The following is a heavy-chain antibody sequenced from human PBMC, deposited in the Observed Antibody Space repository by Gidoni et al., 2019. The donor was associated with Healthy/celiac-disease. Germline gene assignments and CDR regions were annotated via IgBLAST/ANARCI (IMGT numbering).Heavy chain of an antibody. Sequence: QVQLVQSGAEVKKPAASVQVSCTASGYTFTGYYMHWVRQAPGQGLEWMGWINPNSGGTNYEQKFQGRVTMTRDTSISTAYMELSRLRSDDTAVYYCAATLSPAVTAHIWGQGTLVTVSS. V-gene: IGHV1-2*02. J-gene: IGHJ4*02. CDR1: GYTFTGYY. D-gene: IGHD4-17*01. CDR3: AATLSPAVTAHI. CDR2: INPNSGGT.